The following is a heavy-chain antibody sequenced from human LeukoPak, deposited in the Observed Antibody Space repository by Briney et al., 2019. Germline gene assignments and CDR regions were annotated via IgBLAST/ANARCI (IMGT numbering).Heavy chain of an antibody. J-gene: IGHJ5*02. CDR1: GGTFSSYA. Sequence: SVKVSCKASGGTFSSYAISWVRQTPGQGLEWMGGIIPIFGTANYAQKFQGRVTITTDESTSTAYMELSSLRSEDTAVYYCARGYCTNGVCYWFDPWGQGTLVTVSS. CDR2: IIPIFGTA. V-gene: IGHV1-69*05. CDR3: ARGYCTNGVCYWFDP. D-gene: IGHD2-8*01.